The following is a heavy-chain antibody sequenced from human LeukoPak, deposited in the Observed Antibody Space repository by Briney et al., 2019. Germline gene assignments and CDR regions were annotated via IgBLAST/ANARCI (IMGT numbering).Heavy chain of an antibody. CDR3: ESVIQRIAVAGTESDY. J-gene: IGHJ4*02. CDR2: ISSSGSTI. CDR1: GFTFSSYE. Sequence: PGGSLRLSCAASGFTFSSYEMNWVRQAPGKGLEWVSYISSSGSTIYYADSVKGRFTISRDNAKNSLYLQMNSLRAEDTAVYYCESVIQRIAVAGTESDYWGQGTLVTVSS. V-gene: IGHV3-48*03. D-gene: IGHD6-19*01.